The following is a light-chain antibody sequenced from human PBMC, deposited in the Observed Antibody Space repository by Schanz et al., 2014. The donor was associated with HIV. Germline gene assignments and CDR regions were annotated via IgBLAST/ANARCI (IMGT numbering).Light chain of an antibody. V-gene: IGKV3-11*01. Sequence: EIVLTQSPGTLSLSPGERATLSCRASQSVSSSYLAWYQQKPGQAPRLLIYDTSNRATGIPARFSGSGFETDFTLTISSLEPEDSAVYYCQQRDNWPLTFGGGTKVEIK. CDR3: QQRDNWPLT. J-gene: IGKJ4*01. CDR1: QSVSSSY. CDR2: DTS.